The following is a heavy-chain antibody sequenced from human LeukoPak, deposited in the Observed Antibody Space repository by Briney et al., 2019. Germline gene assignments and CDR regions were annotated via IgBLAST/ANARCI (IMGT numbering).Heavy chain of an antibody. D-gene: IGHD3-9*01. CDR3: ARHGGGHILTGYADY. CDR2: MYYSGNT. V-gene: IGHV4-39*01. J-gene: IGHJ4*02. CDR1: GGSISSSSYY. Sequence: SETLSLTCTVSGGSISSSSYYWGWIRQPPGKGLEWIGSMYYSGNTYYNPSLKSRVTISVDTSKNQFSLKLSSVTAADTAVYYCARHGGGHILTGYADYWGQGTLVTVSS.